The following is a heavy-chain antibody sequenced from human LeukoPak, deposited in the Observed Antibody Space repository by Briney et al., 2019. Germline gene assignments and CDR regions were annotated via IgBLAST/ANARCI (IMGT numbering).Heavy chain of an antibody. Sequence: ASVKDSCMASGYTFTGYYMHWVRQTPGQGLEWMGWINPNSGGTNYAQKFQGRVTMTRDTSISAAYMELSRLRSDDTAVYYCARSPGVANWFDPWGQGTLVTVSS. CDR2: INPNSGGT. CDR1: GYTFTGYY. CDR3: ARSPGVANWFDP. D-gene: IGHD3-3*01. V-gene: IGHV1-2*02. J-gene: IGHJ5*02.